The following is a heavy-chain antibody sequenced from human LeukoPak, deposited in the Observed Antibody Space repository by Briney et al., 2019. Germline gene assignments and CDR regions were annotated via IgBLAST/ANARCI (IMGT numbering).Heavy chain of an antibody. CDR3: ARGSFDSSGYYVFDY. J-gene: IGHJ4*02. CDR2: IYNSGNT. CDR1: GGSISSYY. V-gene: IGHV4-4*07. Sequence: SETLSLTCTVSGGSISSYYWSWIRQPAGKGLEWIGRIYNSGNTNYSPSLESRVTMSTDTSKNQFSLKLTSVTAADTAVYYCARGSFDSSGYYVFDYWGQGTLVTVSS. D-gene: IGHD3-22*01.